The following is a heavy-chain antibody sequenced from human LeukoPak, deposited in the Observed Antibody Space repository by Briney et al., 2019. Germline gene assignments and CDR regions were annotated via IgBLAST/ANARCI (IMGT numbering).Heavy chain of an antibody. D-gene: IGHD3-10*01. V-gene: IGHV3-66*01. CDR2: IYSGGNT. CDR3: AKKLAGGLDAPLES. CDR1: EFTVSNNY. J-gene: IGHJ5*02. Sequence: GGSLRLTCAASEFTVSNNYMSWVRQAPGKGLEWVSIIYSGGNTYYADSVKGRFTISRDNSNNTLYLQMNSLRAEDTALYYCAKKLAGGLDAPLESWGQGTLVTVSS.